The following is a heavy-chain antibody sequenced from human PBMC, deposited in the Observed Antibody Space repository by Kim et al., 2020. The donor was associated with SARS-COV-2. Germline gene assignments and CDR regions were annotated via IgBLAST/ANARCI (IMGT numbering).Heavy chain of an antibody. CDR1: GFTFSSYG. D-gene: IGHD3-10*01. CDR2: ISYDGSNK. CDR3: AKESGSGSYYAWTYYYYGMDV. J-gene: IGHJ6*02. Sequence: GGSLRLSCAASGFTFSSYGMHWVRQAPGKGLEWVAFISYDGSNKYYADSVKGRFTISRDNSKNTLYLQMNSLRAEYTAVYYCAKESGSGSYYAWTYYYYGMDVWGQGTTVTVSS. V-gene: IGHV3-30*18.